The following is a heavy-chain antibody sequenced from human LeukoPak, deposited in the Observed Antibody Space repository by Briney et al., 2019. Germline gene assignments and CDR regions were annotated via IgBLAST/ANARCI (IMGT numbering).Heavy chain of an antibody. D-gene: IGHD3-9*01. CDR1: GFTFTRSA. V-gene: IGHV3-23*01. Sequence: PGGSLRLSCAASGFTFTRSAMSWVRQAPGKGLEWVSAFSGGGDTYYADSVKGRFTISRDTSKNTLYLQMNSLSAEDTAVYYCAKEGLRYFDIDFWGQGTLVTVSS. CDR2: FSGGGDT. J-gene: IGHJ4*02. CDR3: AKEGLRYFDIDF.